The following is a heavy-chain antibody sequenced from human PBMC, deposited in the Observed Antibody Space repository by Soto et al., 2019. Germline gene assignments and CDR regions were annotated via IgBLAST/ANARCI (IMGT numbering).Heavy chain of an antibody. J-gene: IGHJ4*02. CDR3: ARSGGGFNFDY. V-gene: IGHV1-2*02. D-gene: IGHD2-15*01. CDR1: GYTFTGYY. CDR2: INPESGGT. Sequence: QVQVVQSGTEEKKPGASVRVSCKASGYTFTGYYMHWVRQAPGQGLEWMGWINPESGGTNYAQKFQGRVTMTRDTSISTAYMDLTRLRSDDTAVYYCARSGGGFNFDYWGQGTLVAVSS.